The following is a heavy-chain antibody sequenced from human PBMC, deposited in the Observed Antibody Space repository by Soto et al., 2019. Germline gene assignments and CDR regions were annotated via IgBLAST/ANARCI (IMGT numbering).Heavy chain of an antibody. CDR2: INHSGSA. J-gene: IGHJ6*04. Sequence: PSETLSLTCAVNGGSFSGFYWTWIRQSPGRGLEWIGEINHSGSARYSPSLKSRVTISLDTSNNQFSLKLSSVTAADTAVYYCSTTPYRRQLLRYYYYGLDVWGKGTTVTVSS. V-gene: IGHV4-34*01. D-gene: IGHD1-1*01. CDR1: GGSFSGFY. CDR3: STTPYRRQLLRYYYYGLDV.